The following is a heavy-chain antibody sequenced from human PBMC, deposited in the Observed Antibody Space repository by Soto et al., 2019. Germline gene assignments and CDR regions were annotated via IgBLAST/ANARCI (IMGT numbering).Heavy chain of an antibody. J-gene: IGHJ6*03. V-gene: IGHV4-39*01. CDR2: IYYSGST. D-gene: IGHD2-15*01. CDR3: ARLRYCSGGSCPPPFDYYYMDV. CDR1: GGSISSSSYY. Sequence: SETLSLTCTVSGGSISSSSYYWGWIRQPPGKGLEWIGSIYYSGSTYYNPSLKSRVTISVDTSKNQFSLKLSSVTAADTAVYYCARLRYCSGGSCPPPFDYYYMDVWGKGTTVTVSS.